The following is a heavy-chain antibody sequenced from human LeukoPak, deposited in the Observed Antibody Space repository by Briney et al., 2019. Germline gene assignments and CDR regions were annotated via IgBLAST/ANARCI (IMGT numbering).Heavy chain of an antibody. D-gene: IGHD2-15*01. V-gene: IGHV4-59*01. CDR3: ARGRVAYSAYYFDY. J-gene: IGHJ4*02. CDR1: GDSITNYF. Sequence: SETLSLTCTVSGDSITNYFWSWIRQPPGKGLEWIGYIYYTGNTNYKPSLKSRVTISVDTSTNQFSLRLRSVTAADTAVYYCARGRVAYSAYYFDYWGRGALVTVSS. CDR2: IYYTGNT.